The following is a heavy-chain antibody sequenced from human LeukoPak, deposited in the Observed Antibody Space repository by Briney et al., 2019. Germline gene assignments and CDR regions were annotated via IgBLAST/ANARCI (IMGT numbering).Heavy chain of an antibody. CDR2: INPSGGST. CDR1: GYTFTCYY. D-gene: IGHD5-24*01. V-gene: IGHV1-46*01. Sequence: GGSVKVSCKASGYTFTCYYMHWVRRAPGQGLEWMGIINPSGGSTSYAQKFQGRVTMTRDTSTSTVYMELSSLRSEDTAVYYCARGCIWLQLLLDYWGQGTLVTVSS. CDR3: ARGCIWLQLLLDY. J-gene: IGHJ4*02.